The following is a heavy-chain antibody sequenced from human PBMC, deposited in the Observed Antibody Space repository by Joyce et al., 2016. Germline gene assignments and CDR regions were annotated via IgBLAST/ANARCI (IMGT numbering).Heavy chain of an antibody. D-gene: IGHD6-19*01. CDR1: GFSFGDYG. CDR3: TREAGYSSGWYFYYFDY. CDR2: SRSKAYGGTT. J-gene: IGHJ4*02. V-gene: IGHV3-49*05. Sequence: EVQLVESGGGLVKPGRSLRLSCTASGFSFGDYGVSWFRQAPGKGLEWVAFSRSKAYGGTTQYAESVKGRLPIARDDSKSIAYLQMNSLKTEDTAVYYCTREAGYSSGWYFYYFDYWGQGTLVTVSS.